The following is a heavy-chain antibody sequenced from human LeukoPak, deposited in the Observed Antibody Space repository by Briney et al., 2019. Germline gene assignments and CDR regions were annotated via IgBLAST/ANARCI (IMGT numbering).Heavy chain of an antibody. D-gene: IGHD3-10*01. V-gene: IGHV3-33*01. CDR2: IWYDGSNK. CDR1: GFTFSSYG. J-gene: IGHJ3*02. CDR3: ATYKDYDAFDI. Sequence: PGGSLRLSCAVSGFTFSSYGMHWVRQAPGKGLEWVAVIWYDGSNKYYADSVKGRFPISRDNSKNTLYLQMNSLRAEDTAVYYCATYKDYDAFDIWGQGTMVTVSS.